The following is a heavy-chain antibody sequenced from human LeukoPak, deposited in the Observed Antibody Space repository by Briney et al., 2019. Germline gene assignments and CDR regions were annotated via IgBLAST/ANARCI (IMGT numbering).Heavy chain of an antibody. CDR2: ISGSGGST. D-gene: IGHD2-8*01. CDR1: GFTLSSYA. J-gene: IGHJ5*02. CDR3: AIPSGLYDR. Sequence: RGSLRLSCAASGFTLSSYAMSWVSPAPGKGREWGSAISGSGGSTYYADSVKGRFTISRDNSKNTLYLQMNSLRAEDTAVYYCAIPSGLYDRWGQGTLVTVSS. V-gene: IGHV3-23*01.